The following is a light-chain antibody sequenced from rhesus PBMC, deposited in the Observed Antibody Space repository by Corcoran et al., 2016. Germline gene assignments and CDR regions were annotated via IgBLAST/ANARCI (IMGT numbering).Light chain of an antibody. CDR3: QHGYGTPLT. CDR1: ENVNNY. CDR2: KAS. J-gene: IGKJ4*01. Sequence: DIQMTQSPSSLSASVGDRVTITCRASENVNNYLNWYQQKTGKAPKLLIYKASPLQSGVPSRFRGSGSGTDYTFTISRLHPEDVATYCCQHGYGTPLTFGGGTKVELK. V-gene: IGKV1-74*01.